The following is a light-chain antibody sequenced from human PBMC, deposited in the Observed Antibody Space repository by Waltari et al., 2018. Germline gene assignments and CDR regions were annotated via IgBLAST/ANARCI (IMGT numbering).Light chain of an antibody. J-gene: IGKJ4*01. CDR2: GAS. V-gene: IGKV3-15*01. CDR3: QQYSTWPRVT. CDR1: QSIANN. Sequence: EIVMTQSPATLSVSPGERASLSCRASQSIANNLAWYQQKPGQPLRLLIYGASNRATDIPARFSASASGRDFTLTISSLQSEDFVVYYCQQYSTWPRVTFGGVTKVEIK.